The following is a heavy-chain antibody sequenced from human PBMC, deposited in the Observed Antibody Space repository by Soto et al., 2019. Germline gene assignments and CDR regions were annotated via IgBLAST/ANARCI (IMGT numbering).Heavy chain of an antibody. V-gene: IGHV5-51*01. CDR1: GYSFTSYW. CDR2: IYPGDSDT. Sequence: GESLKISCKGSGYSFTSYWIGWVRQMPGKGLEWMGIIYPGDSDTRYSPSFQGQVTISADKSISTAYLQWSSLKASDAAMDDCARRGAAAAYYFDYWGQGTLVTVSS. CDR3: ARRGAAAAYYFDY. J-gene: IGHJ4*02. D-gene: IGHD6-13*01.